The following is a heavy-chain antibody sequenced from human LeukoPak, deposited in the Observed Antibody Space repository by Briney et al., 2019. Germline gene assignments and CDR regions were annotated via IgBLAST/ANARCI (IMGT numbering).Heavy chain of an antibody. D-gene: IGHD6-13*01. V-gene: IGHV1-46*01. CDR1: GYTFTSYY. J-gene: IGHJ4*02. CDR2: INPSGGST. Sequence: ASVEVSCKASGYTFTSYYMHWVRQAPGQWLEWMGIINPSGGSTSYAQKFQGRVTMTRDTSTSTVYMELSSLRSEDTAVYYCARAVAAAGKVDYWGQGTLVTVSS. CDR3: ARAVAAAGKVDY.